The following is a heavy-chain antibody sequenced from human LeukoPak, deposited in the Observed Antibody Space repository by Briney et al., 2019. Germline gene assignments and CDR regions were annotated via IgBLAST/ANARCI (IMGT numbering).Heavy chain of an antibody. J-gene: IGHJ4*02. CDR1: GFTFSDYY. V-gene: IGHV3-11*06. CDR3: ARDGAGLLWFGELLDY. Sequence: PGGSLRLSCAASGFTFSDYYMSWIRQAPGKGLEWVSYISSSSYTNYADSVKGRFTISRDNAKNSLYLQMNSLRAEDTAVYYCARDGAGLLWFGELLDYWGQGTLVTVSS. CDR2: ISSSSYT. D-gene: IGHD3-10*01.